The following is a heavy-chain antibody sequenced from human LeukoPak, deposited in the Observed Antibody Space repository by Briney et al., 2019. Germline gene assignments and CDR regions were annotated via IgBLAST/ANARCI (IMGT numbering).Heavy chain of an antibody. V-gene: IGHV4-38-2*02. CDR2: IYHSGST. CDR3: ARDLRLRLYYFDY. Sequence: SETLSLTCTVSGYSISSGYYWGWIRQPPGKGLEWIGSIYHSGSTYYNPSLKSRVTISVDTSKSQFSLKLSSVTAADTAVYYCARDLRLRLYYFDYWGQGTLVTVSS. J-gene: IGHJ4*02. CDR1: GYSISSGYY. D-gene: IGHD3-10*01.